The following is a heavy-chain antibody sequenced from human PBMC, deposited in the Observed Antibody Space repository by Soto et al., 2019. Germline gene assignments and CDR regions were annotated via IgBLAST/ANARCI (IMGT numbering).Heavy chain of an antibody. D-gene: IGHD3-10*01. Sequence: GAPVKVSRKASGGTFSSYPISCVRQDPGQGLEWMGGIIPIFGTANYAQKFQGRVTITADESTSTAYMELSSLRSEDTAVYYCARDLLTGLEYWFDPWGQGTLVTVSS. J-gene: IGHJ5*02. CDR3: ARDLLTGLEYWFDP. CDR2: IIPIFGTA. CDR1: GGTFSSYP. V-gene: IGHV1-69*13.